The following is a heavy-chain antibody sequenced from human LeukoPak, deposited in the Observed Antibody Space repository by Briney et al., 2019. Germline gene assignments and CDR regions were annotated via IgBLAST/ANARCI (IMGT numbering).Heavy chain of an antibody. V-gene: IGHV4-59*08. D-gene: IGHD3-22*01. CDR2: IYYSGST. Sequence: SETLSLTCTVSGGSISSYYWSWIRQPPGKGLEWIGYIYYSGSTNYNPSLKSRVTISVDTSKNQFSLKLSSVTAAGTAVYYCARHNGYDSTLDYWGQGTLVTVSS. CDR3: ARHNGYDSTLDY. CDR1: GGSISSYY. J-gene: IGHJ4*02.